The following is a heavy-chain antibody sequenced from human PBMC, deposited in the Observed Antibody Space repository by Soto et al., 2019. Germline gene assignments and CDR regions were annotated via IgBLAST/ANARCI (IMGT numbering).Heavy chain of an antibody. J-gene: IGHJ5*02. CDR1: GFTFSDAW. Sequence: PGVSLRLSCAASGFTFSDAWMSWVRQAPGKGLDWVGRIKSKSDGGTTEYAAPVRGRFTISRDDSKNTLYLQMNSLKTEDTAVYYCTTDLWRIAVVVGSTGYFNPWGQGTPVTV. D-gene: IGHD2-15*01. V-gene: IGHV3-15*01. CDR3: TTDLWRIAVVVGSTGYFNP. CDR2: IKSKSDGGTT.